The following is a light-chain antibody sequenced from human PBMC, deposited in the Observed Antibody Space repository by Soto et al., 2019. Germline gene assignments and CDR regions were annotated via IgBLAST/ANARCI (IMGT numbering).Light chain of an antibody. J-gene: IGKJ1*01. Sequence: EIVMTQSPGTLSVSPEERATLSCRASQSVSSNLAWYQQKPGQAPRLLIYGASTRATGIPSRFSGSGSGTEFTLTISSLQPEDFATYYCLQHNSYPRTFGQGTKVDIK. CDR1: QSVSSN. CDR3: LQHNSYPRT. V-gene: IGKV3-15*01. CDR2: GAS.